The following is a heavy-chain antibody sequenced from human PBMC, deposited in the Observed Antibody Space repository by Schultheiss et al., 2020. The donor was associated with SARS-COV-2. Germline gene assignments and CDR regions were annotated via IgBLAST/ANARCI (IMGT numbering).Heavy chain of an antibody. J-gene: IGHJ4*02. D-gene: IGHD4-23*01. CDR3: ARGFIGGRGY. V-gene: IGHV3-53*01. CDR1: GFTFSDYY. CDR2: IYSGGST. Sequence: GESLKISCAASGFTFSDYYMSWVRQAQGKGLEWVSVIYSGGSTYYADSVKGRFTISRDNSKNTLYLQMNSLRAEDTAVYYCARGFIGGRGYWGQGTLVTVS.